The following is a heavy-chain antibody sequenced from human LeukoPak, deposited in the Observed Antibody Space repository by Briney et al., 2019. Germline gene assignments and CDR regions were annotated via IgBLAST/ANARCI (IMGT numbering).Heavy chain of an antibody. D-gene: IGHD1-26*01. V-gene: IGHV3-23*01. J-gene: IGHJ4*02. CDR1: GFTFSNYA. Sequence: GGSLRLSCAASGFTFSNYAMSWVRQAPGKGLEWVSAISGSGGDTYYSDSVKGRFTISRDNSKNTLYLQMNSLRAEDTAVYYCARDMTEPQWEILYFFDSWGQGTLITVAS. CDR3: ARDMTEPQWEILYFFDS. CDR2: ISGSGGDT.